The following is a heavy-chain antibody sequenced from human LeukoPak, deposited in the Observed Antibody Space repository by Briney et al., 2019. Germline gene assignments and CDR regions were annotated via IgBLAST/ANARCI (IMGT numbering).Heavy chain of an antibody. CDR1: GFTFSTYV. CDR2: IWYDGSKK. Sequence: PGRSLRLSCAASGFTFSTYVMHWVRQAPGKGLEWVAVIWYDGSKKDYADSVKGRFTISRDNSKNTLYLQMNSLRAEDTAVYYCAREMNYGDYFGYWGQGTLVTVSS. CDR3: AREMNYGDYFGY. D-gene: IGHD4-17*01. V-gene: IGHV3-33*01. J-gene: IGHJ4*02.